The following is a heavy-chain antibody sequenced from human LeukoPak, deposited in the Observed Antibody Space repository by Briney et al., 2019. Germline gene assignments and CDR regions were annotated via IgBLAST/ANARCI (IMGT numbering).Heavy chain of an antibody. J-gene: IGHJ6*02. Sequence: LTGGSLRLSCAASGFSFSSYAMHWVRQAPGKGLEWVAVISYDGSNKYYADSVKGRFTISRDNSKNTLYLQMNSLRAEDTAVYYCARVDYYYYGMDVWGQGTTVTVSS. CDR1: GFSFSSYA. CDR3: ARVDYYYYGMDV. V-gene: IGHV3-30-3*01. CDR2: ISYDGSNK.